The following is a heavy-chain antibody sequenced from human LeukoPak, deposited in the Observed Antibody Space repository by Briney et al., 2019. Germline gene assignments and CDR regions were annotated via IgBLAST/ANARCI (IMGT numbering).Heavy chain of an antibody. D-gene: IGHD1-1*01. Sequence: SETLSLTCTVSGGSISSYYWSWIRQPPGKGLEWIGYIYYTGDTNYNPSLKSRVTISVDRSKNQFSLKLNSVTAADTAVYYCARAVQLERPPPLIGYYYMDVWGKGTTVTVSS. CDR2: IYYTGDT. J-gene: IGHJ6*03. CDR1: GGSISSYY. CDR3: ARAVQLERPPPLIGYYYMDV. V-gene: IGHV4-59*01.